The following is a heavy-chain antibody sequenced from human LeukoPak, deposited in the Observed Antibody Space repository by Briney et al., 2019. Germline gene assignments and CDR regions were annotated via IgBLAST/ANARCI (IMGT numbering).Heavy chain of an antibody. J-gene: IGHJ6*03. Sequence: PGGSLRLSCAASGFTFSSYWMSWVRQAPGKGLVWVANINQDGSEKCYVDSVKGRFTISRDNAKNSLYLQMNSLRAEDTAVYYCARDRAYDFWSGYYLYYYYYMDVWGKGTTVTVSS. D-gene: IGHD3-3*01. CDR2: INQDGSEK. CDR3: ARDRAYDFWSGYYLYYYYYMDV. V-gene: IGHV3-7*01. CDR1: GFTFSSYW.